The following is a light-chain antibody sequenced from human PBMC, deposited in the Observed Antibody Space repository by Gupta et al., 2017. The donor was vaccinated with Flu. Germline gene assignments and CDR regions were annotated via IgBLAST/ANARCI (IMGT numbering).Light chain of an antibody. CDR1: TSNIGAGFD. CDR2: SSS. CDR3: QSYDISRGDKGV. J-gene: IGLJ1*01. V-gene: IGLV1-40*01. Sequence: QSLLTQPPSVSGAPGQTVTIACVGSTSNIGAGFDVHWYQPLPGEAPKLLICSSSVRLSGVPARISCSTLGPSASLTITGLPDEDEADYYCQSYDISRGDKGVFGTGTKVTVV.